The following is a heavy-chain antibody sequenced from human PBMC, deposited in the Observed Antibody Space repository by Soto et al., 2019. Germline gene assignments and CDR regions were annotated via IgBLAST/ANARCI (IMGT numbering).Heavy chain of an antibody. CDR2: LYDSGRA. CDR1: GDSISRGGYF. D-gene: IGHD1-26*01. CDR3: ARGILRPNHYMDV. Sequence: QVQLQESGPGLVKPSQTLSLTCIVSGDSISRGGYFWTWIRHHPGKGLEWIGYLYDSGRAFYNPSLKSRVTMSVDTSKNMFSLNLRSVTDADMAVFYCARGILRPNHYMDVWGKGTAVAVSS. V-gene: IGHV4-31*03. J-gene: IGHJ6*03.